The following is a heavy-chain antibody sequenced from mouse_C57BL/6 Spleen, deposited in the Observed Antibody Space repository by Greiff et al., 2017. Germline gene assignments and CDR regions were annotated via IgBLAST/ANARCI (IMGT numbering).Heavy chain of an antibody. D-gene: IGHD1-1*01. J-gene: IGHJ1*03. CDR3: ARLGDYYGSPWYFDV. CDR1: GYSFTGYF. CDR2: INPYNGDT. Sequence: VQLQQSGPELVKPGDSVKISCKASGYSFTGYFMNWVMQSHGKSLEWIGRINPYNGDTFYNQKFKGKATLTVDKSSSTAHMELRSLTSEDSAVYYCARLGDYYGSPWYFDVWGTGTTVTVSS. V-gene: IGHV1-20*01.